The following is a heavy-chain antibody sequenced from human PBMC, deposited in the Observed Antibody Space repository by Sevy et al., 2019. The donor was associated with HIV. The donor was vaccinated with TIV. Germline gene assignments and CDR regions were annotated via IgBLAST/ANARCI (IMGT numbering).Heavy chain of an antibody. D-gene: IGHD3-3*01. CDR1: GFTFSSYS. CDR3: AREGYDFWSGCVDV. Sequence: GGSLRLSCAASGFTFSSYSMNWVRQAPGKVLEWVSYISSSSSTIYYAASVKGRFTISRDNAKNSLYLQMISLRDEDTAVYYCAREGYDFWSGCVDVWGKGTTVTVSS. J-gene: IGHJ6*04. V-gene: IGHV3-48*02. CDR2: ISSSSSTI.